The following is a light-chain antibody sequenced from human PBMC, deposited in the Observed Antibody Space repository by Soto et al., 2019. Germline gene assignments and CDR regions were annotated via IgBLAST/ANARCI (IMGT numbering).Light chain of an antibody. CDR2: KAS. Sequence: DIQMTQSPSTLSASIGDRVTITCRASQRITNWLVWYQQKPGKAPKLLIYKASSLESGVSSRFSGSGSGTEFTLPISSPHPDDVATYYSQQYNIYPNTFGQGTQLGIQ. V-gene: IGKV1-5*03. CDR3: QQYNIYPNT. J-gene: IGKJ2*01. CDR1: QRITNW.